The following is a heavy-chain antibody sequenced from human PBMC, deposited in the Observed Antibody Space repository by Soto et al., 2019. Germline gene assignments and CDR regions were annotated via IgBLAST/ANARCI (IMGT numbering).Heavy chain of an antibody. V-gene: IGHV1-69*13. CDR1: GGTFSSYA. CDR3: ASTGRRFGELVLDY. CDR2: IIPIFGTA. J-gene: IGHJ4*02. D-gene: IGHD3-10*01. Sequence: ASVKVSCKASGGTFSSYAISWVRQAPGQGLEWMGGIIPIFGTANYAQKFQGRVTITADESTSTAYMELSSLRSEDTAVYYCASTGRRFGELVLDYWGQGTLVTVSS.